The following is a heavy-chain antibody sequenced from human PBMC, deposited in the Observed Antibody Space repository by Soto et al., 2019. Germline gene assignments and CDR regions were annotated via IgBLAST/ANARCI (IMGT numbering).Heavy chain of an antibody. Sequence: SETLSLTCTVSGGSISSYYWSWIRQPPGKGLEWIGYIYYSGSTNYNPSLKSRVTISVDTSKNQFSLKLSSVTAADTAVYYCARHEEIVVVNPAFDIWGQGTMVTVSS. V-gene: IGHV4-59*08. CDR3: ARHEEIVVVNPAFDI. CDR2: IYYSGST. CDR1: GGSISSYY. D-gene: IGHD2-15*01. J-gene: IGHJ3*02.